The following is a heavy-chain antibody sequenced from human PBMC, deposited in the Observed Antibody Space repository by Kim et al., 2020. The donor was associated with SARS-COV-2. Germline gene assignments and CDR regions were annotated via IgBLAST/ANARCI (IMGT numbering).Heavy chain of an antibody. CDR1: GFTFSSYS. V-gene: IGHV3-21*01. CDR3: ARDKGPTVVTGEGYYFDY. D-gene: IGHD4-17*01. CDR2: ISSSSSYI. Sequence: GGSLRLSCAASGFTFSSYSMNWVRQAPGKGLEWVSSISSSSSYIYYADSVKGRFTISRDNAKNSLYLQMNSLRAEDTAVYYCARDKGPTVVTGEGYYFDYWGQGTLVTVSS. J-gene: IGHJ4*02.